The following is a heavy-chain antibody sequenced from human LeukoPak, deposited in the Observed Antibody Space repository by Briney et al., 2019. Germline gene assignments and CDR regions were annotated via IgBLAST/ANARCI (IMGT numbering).Heavy chain of an antibody. CDR1: GYTFTSYD. Sequence: ASVKVSCKASGYTFTSYDINWVRQATGQGLEWMGWMNPNSGNTGYAQKFQGRVTMTRNTSISTAYMELSSLRSEDTAVYYCARGPSAGAVNNVWGQGTLVTVSS. J-gene: IGHJ4*02. CDR3: ARGPSAGAVNNV. CDR2: MNPNSGNT. D-gene: IGHD2/OR15-2a*01. V-gene: IGHV1-8*01.